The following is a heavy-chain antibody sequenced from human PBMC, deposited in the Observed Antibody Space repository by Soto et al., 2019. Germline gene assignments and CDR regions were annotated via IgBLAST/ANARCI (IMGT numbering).Heavy chain of an antibody. J-gene: IGHJ4*02. D-gene: IGHD3-22*01. CDR3: ARIGDDYYDSSGYYFAY. V-gene: IGHV1-46*03. Sequence: QVQLVQSGAEVKKPGASEKVSCKASGYTFTSYYMHWVRQAPGQGLEWMGIINPLGGSTSYAQKFQGRVTMTRDTSTSTVYMELSSLRSEDTAVYYCARIGDDYYDSSGYYFAYWGQGTLVTVSS. CDR1: GYTFTSYY. CDR2: INPLGGST.